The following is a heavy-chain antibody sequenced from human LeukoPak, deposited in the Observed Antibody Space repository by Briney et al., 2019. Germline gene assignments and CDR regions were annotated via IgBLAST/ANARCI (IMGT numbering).Heavy chain of an antibody. D-gene: IGHD4-17*01. CDR3: ARAHPGYGDSAGY. Sequence: ASVKVSCKASGYTFTGYYMHWVRQAPGQGLEWMGWINPNSGGTNYAQKFQGRVTMTRDTSISTAYMELSRLRSDDTAVYYCARAHPGYGDSAGYWGQGTLVTVS. V-gene: IGHV1-2*02. CDR1: GYTFTGYY. CDR2: INPNSGGT. J-gene: IGHJ4*02.